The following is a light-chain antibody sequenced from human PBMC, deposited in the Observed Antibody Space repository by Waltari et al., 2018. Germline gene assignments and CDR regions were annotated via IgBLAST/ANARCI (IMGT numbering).Light chain of an antibody. Sequence: QSTLTQPASVSGSLGQSITISCIGTSGDVGNYNLVSWYQKHPGQAPKFMIYGVNKRPSGVSNRFSGSKSGNTASRTISGLQGEDEAIYFCSSYAAYNTVIFGGGTKVTVL. V-gene: IGLV2-23*02. CDR3: SSYAAYNTVI. CDR1: SGDVGNYNL. J-gene: IGLJ2*01. CDR2: GVN.